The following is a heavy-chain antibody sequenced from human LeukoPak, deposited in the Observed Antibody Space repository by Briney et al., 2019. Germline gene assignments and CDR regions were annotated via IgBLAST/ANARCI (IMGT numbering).Heavy chain of an antibody. J-gene: IGHJ5*02. D-gene: IGHD5-18*01. CDR3: ARGLQLRFHWFDP. Sequence: GGSLRLSCAASGFTFSGSAMHWVRQASGKGLEWVGRIRSKANSYATAYAASVKGRFTISRDDSKNTAYLQMNSLKTEDTAVYYCARGLQLRFHWFDPWGQGTLVTVSS. CDR2: IRSKANSYAT. V-gene: IGHV3-73*01. CDR1: GFTFSGSA.